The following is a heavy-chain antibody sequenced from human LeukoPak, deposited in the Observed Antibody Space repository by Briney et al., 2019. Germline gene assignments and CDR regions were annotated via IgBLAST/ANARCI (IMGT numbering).Heavy chain of an antibody. Sequence: PGGSLRLSCAASGFTFNLYGMSWVRQVPGKGLEWVSGISGYGAITYYADSVKGRFTISRDNSKNTVFLQMNSLTVEDTAVYHCAKDRGPYLGIDNNWFDPWGQGTLVIVSS. D-gene: IGHD1-26*01. CDR3: AKDRGPYLGIDNNWFDP. V-gene: IGHV3-23*01. CDR1: GFTFNLYG. J-gene: IGHJ5*02. CDR2: ISGYGAIT.